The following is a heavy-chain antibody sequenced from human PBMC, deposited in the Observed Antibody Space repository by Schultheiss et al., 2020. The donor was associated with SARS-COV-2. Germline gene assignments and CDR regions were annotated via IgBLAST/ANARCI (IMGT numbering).Heavy chain of an antibody. Sequence: SETLSLTCTVSGGFISSYYWSWIRQPPGKGLEWIGEINHSGSTNYNPSLKSRVTISVDTSKNQFSLKLSSVTAADTAVYYCARVGTVAGTGTFDYWGQGTLVTVSS. J-gene: IGHJ4*02. CDR3: ARVGTVAGTGTFDY. V-gene: IGHV4-34*01. CDR1: GGFISSYY. D-gene: IGHD6-19*01. CDR2: INHSGST.